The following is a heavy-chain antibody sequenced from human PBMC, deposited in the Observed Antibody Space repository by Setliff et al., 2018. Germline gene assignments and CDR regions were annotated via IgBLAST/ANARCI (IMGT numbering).Heavy chain of an antibody. D-gene: IGHD3-22*01. CDR3: ASRKYYYDSSGYYYGDAFDI. Sequence: SVKVSCKASGGTFSSYAISWVRQAPGQGLEWMGGIIPIFGTANYAQKFQGRVTITTDESTSTAYMELSSLRSEDTAVYYCASRKYYYDSSGYYYGDAFDIWGQGTMVTVSS. J-gene: IGHJ3*02. CDR2: IIPIFGTA. CDR1: GGTFSSYA. V-gene: IGHV1-69*05.